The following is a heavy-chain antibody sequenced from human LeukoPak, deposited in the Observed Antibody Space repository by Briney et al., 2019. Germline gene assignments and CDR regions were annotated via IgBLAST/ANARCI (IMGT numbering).Heavy chain of an antibody. D-gene: IGHD6-19*01. Sequence: SETLSLACIVSGGSITLGSDYWTWIRQPAGKGLEWIGRLYTTGGTNYNPSLRSRVTISVDTSKNHFSLQLSSVTAADTAVYYCARDFTAVYGMDVWGQGTTVTVSS. V-gene: IGHV4-61*02. CDR3: ARDFTAVYGMDV. CDR1: GGSITLGSDY. J-gene: IGHJ6*02. CDR2: LYTTGGT.